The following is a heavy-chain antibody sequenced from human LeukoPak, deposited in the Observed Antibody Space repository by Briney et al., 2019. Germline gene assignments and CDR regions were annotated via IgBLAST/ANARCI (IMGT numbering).Heavy chain of an antibody. V-gene: IGHV3-15*07. CDR3: STLTSRGLSDS. CDR2: IKSKADGETI. J-gene: IGHJ4*02. D-gene: IGHD1-20*01. Sequence: GGSLRLSCAAPGFTFTNAWMNWVRQAPGKGLEWVGRIKSKADGETIDYAAPVKGRFTFSRDDSKNMLYLQMNSLKSEDTAVYYCSTLTSRGLSDSWGQGTLVTVSS. CDR1: GFTFTNAW.